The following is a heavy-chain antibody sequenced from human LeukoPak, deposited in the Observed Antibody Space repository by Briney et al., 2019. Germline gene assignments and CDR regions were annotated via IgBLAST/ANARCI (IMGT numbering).Heavy chain of an antibody. Sequence: PGGSLRLSCAASGFTFSSYSMNWVRQAPGKGLEWVSYISSSSSTIYYADSVKGRFTISRDNAKNSLFLQMNSLRAEDTALYYCARENWYKFDYWGQGTLVSVSS. CDR2: ISSSSSTI. CDR3: ARENWYKFDY. J-gene: IGHJ4*02. CDR1: GFTFSSYS. D-gene: IGHD1/OR15-1a*01. V-gene: IGHV3-48*04.